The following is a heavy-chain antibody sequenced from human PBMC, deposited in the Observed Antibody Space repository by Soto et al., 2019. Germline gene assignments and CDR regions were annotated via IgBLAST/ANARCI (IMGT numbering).Heavy chain of an antibody. CDR2: IGYDGSNE. CDR3: ARDDIPGTAVATYGMDA. V-gene: IGHV3-33*01. D-gene: IGHD6-19*01. CDR1: GFIFSNFG. J-gene: IGHJ6*04. Sequence: PGGSLGLSCAASGFIFSNFGMHWVRQAPGKGLEWVAVIGYDGSNEYYADSVKGRLTISKDNLKNNMSLNLNSLRAEDTAVQYCARDDIPGTAVATYGMDAWGKGT.